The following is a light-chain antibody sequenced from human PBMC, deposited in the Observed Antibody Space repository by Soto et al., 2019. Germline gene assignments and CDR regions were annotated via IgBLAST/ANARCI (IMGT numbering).Light chain of an antibody. CDR2: GAS. CDR3: QQYNNWIT. J-gene: IGKJ5*01. Sequence: EIVMTQSPATLSVSPGERATLSCRASQSVGSNLAWYQQKPGQAPRLLIYGASTRATGIPARFSGSGSGTEFTLTISSLQSEDFAVYYCQQYNNWITFGQGTRLEIK. CDR1: QSVGSN. V-gene: IGKV3-15*01.